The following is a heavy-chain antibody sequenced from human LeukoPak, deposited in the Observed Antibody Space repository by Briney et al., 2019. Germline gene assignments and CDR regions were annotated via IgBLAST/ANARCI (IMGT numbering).Heavy chain of an antibody. CDR2: IRSKANSYAT. V-gene: IGHV3-73*01. CDR3: TYGDYVFWFDP. J-gene: IGHJ5*02. CDR1: GFTFSSYA. Sequence: GGSLRLSCAASGFTFSSYAMHWVRQASGKGLEWVGRIRSKANSYATAYAASVKGRFTISRDDSKNTAYLQMNSLKTEDTAVYYCTYGDYVFWFDPWGQGTLVTVSS. D-gene: IGHD4-17*01.